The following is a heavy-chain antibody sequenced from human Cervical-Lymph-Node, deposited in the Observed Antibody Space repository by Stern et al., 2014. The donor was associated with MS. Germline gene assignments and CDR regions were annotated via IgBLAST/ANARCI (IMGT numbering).Heavy chain of an antibody. Sequence: EQLQESGPGLVKPSQTLSLTCTVSGGSISSGGYYWSWIRQHPGKGLEWIGYIYYSGSTYYNPSLKSRVTISVDTSKNQFSLKLSSVTAADTAVYYCARVSYDFWSGYYVFDYWGQGTLVTVSS. CDR1: GGSISSGGYY. CDR2: IYYSGST. CDR3: ARVSYDFWSGYYVFDY. J-gene: IGHJ4*02. V-gene: IGHV4-31*03. D-gene: IGHD3-3*01.